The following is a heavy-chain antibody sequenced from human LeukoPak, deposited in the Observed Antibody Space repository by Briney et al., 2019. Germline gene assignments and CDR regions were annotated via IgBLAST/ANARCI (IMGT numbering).Heavy chain of an antibody. V-gene: IGHV3-53*04. D-gene: IGHD6-19*01. CDR3: ARADSSGRSYYFDY. Sequence: PGGSLRLSRAASGFTVSSNYMSWVRQAPGKGLEWVSVIYSGGSTYYADSVKGRFTISRHNSKNTLYLQMNSLRAEDTAVYYCARADSSGRSYYFDYWGQGTLVTVSS. J-gene: IGHJ4*02. CDR1: GFTVSSNY. CDR2: IYSGGST.